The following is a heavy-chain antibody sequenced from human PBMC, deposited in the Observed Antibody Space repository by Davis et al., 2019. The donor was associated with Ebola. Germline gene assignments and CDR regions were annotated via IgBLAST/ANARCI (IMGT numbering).Heavy chain of an antibody. J-gene: IGHJ4*02. D-gene: IGHD6-19*01. CDR3: ARGGWSRFDY. CDR2: IKEDGSEK. CDR1: GFSFSTFW. V-gene: IGHV3-7*04. Sequence: GESLKISCAPSGFSFSTFWMSWVRQAPGKGLEWVASIKEDGSEKNYVDSVKGRFTISRDNAKNSLFLHMNSLRAEDTAVYYCARGGWSRFDYWGQGTLLTVSS.